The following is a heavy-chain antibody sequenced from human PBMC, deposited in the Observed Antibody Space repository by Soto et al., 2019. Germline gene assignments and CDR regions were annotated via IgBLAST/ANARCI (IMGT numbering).Heavy chain of an antibody. J-gene: IGHJ5*02. CDR3: AGDPDSHYNDSHASSYP. D-gene: IGHD4-4*01. CDR2: IIPIIGII. Sequence: QVQLVQSGAEVKKPGSSVKVSCKASGGTFSTYTITWVRQAPGQGLEWMGRIIPIIGIINYAQKFQGRVTISADXXXGXXYMELTGLISDDTAVYYCAGDPDSHYNDSHASSYPWGQGTLVTVSS. V-gene: IGHV1-69*08. CDR1: GGTFSTYT.